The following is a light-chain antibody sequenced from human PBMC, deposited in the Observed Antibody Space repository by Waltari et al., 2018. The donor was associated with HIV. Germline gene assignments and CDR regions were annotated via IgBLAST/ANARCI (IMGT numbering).Light chain of an antibody. CDR2: GAS. CDR3: QQYGRSPIT. J-gene: IGKJ5*01. Sequence: EVVLTQSPGTLSLSPGERATLSCRASQRVMNNDLAGYQQIPVQSPRPLISGASSRAPGIPDRFSGSGSGTDFTLTISRLEPEDFAVYYCQQYGRSPITFGQGTRLDIK. V-gene: IGKV3-20*01. CDR1: QRVMNND.